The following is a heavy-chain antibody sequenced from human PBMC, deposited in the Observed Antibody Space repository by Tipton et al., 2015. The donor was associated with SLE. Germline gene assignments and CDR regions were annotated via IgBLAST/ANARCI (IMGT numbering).Heavy chain of an antibody. J-gene: IGHJ6*03. Sequence: TLSLTCTVSDDSISSYYWSWIRQPPGKGLEWIGYIFYSGNTNYNPSLKSRVTISVDTSKNQFSLKLSSVTAADTAVYYCARDQVGYSGYTSFYYMDVWGKGTTVTVSS. CDR1: DDSISSYY. CDR3: ARDQVGYSGYTSFYYMDV. V-gene: IGHV4-59*01. D-gene: IGHD5-12*01. CDR2: IFYSGNT.